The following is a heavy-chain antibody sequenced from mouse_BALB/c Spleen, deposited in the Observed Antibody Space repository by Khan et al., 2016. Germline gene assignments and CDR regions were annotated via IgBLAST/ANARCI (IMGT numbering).Heavy chain of an antibody. Sequence: QVQLKESGAELVRPGSSVKISCKASGYAFSSYWMNWVKQRPGQGLEWIGQIYPGDGDTNYNGKFKGKATLTADKSSSTAYMQLSSLTSEDSAVYFCAREDYGYDTFAYWGQGTLVTVSA. J-gene: IGHJ3*01. D-gene: IGHD2-2*01. CDR1: GYAFSSYW. CDR3: AREDYGYDTFAY. V-gene: IGHV1-80*01. CDR2: IYPGDGDT.